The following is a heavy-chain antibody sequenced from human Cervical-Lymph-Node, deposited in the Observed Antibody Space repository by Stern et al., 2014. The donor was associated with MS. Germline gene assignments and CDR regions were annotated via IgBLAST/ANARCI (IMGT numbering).Heavy chain of an antibody. J-gene: IGHJ4*02. D-gene: IGHD6-19*01. Sequence: EVQPAQYGGSLVQPGGSLRLSCAASGFTFSNYAMSWVRQAPGKGLVWVSAISGSGDSTYYADSVKGRLGISSDNSKNTLYLQMNSLRADDTAVYYCAKEGILVASFDYWGQGTLVTVSS. V-gene: IGHV3-23*04. CDR3: AKEGILVASFDY. CDR2: ISGSGDST. CDR1: GFTFSNYA.